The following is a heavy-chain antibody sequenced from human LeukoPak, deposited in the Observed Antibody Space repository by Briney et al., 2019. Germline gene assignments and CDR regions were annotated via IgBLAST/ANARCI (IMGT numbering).Heavy chain of an antibody. CDR1: GFTFSSYS. V-gene: IGHV3-21*01. J-gene: IGHJ4*02. Sequence: GGSLRLSCAASGFTFSSYSMNWVRQAPGKGLEWVSSISSSGSYIYYADSVKGRFTISRDNAKNSLYLQMNSPRAEDTAVYYCARDRSHYFDYWGQGTLVTVSS. CDR2: ISSSGSYI. CDR3: ARDRSHYFDY.